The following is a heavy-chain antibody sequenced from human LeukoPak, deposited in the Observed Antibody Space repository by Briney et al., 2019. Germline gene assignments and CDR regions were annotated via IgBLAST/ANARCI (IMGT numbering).Heavy chain of an antibody. Sequence: GGSLRLSCAASGFTFTNAWMTWVRQAPGKGLEWVGRIMSNNDGGTTDYAAPVKGRFTISRDDSKNTLYLHMNSLKTEDTAVYYCATELGWFAECDYWGQGTLVTVSS. J-gene: IGHJ4*02. CDR1: GFTFTNAW. V-gene: IGHV3-15*01. D-gene: IGHD3-10*01. CDR2: IMSNNDGGTT. CDR3: ATELGWFAECDY.